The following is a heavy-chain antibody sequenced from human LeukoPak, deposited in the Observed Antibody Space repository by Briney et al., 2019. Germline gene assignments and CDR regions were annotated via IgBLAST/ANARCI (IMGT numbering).Heavy chain of an antibody. V-gene: IGHV3-72*01. D-gene: IGHD1-14*01. CDR3: ARRGNRDRRVFYLDFDY. J-gene: IGHJ4*02. Sequence: PGGSLRLSCAVSGFTFSDHYMDWVRQAPGKGLEWVGRSRDKANRYTTEYAPSVKDRFSISKDESKDLMYLQMNSLKVEDTAVYYCARRGNRDRRVFYLDFDYWGQGNLVTVSS. CDR1: GFTFSDHY. CDR2: SRDKANRYTT.